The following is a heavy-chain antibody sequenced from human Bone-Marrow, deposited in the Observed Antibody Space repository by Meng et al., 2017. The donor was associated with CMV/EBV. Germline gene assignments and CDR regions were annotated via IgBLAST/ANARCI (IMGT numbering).Heavy chain of an antibody. V-gene: IGHV3-11*04. Sequence: SECTVRANYRSWSRQAPGKRLGWVSYISSSGSTRYYAGSVKCRFTISRENAKNSLYLQMNSLRAEDTAVYYCARGTGIAARPSAFDYWGQGPLVTVSS. CDR3: ARGTGIAARPSAFDY. CDR1: ECTVRANY. J-gene: IGHJ4*02. CDR2: ISSSGSTR. D-gene: IGHD6-6*01.